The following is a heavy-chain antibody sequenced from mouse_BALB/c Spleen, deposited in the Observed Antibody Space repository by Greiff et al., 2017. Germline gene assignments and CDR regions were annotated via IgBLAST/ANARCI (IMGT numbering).Heavy chain of an antibody. CDR1: GYTFSSYW. Sequence: QVQLQQSGAELMKPGASVKISCKATGYTFSSYWIEWVKQRPGHGLEWIGEILPGSGSTNYNEKFKGKATFTADTSSNTAYMQLSSLTSEDSAVYYCARKGYDGRNYFDYWGQGTTLTVSS. CDR3: ARKGYDGRNYFDY. CDR2: ILPGSGST. D-gene: IGHD2-2*01. V-gene: IGHV1-9*01. J-gene: IGHJ2*01.